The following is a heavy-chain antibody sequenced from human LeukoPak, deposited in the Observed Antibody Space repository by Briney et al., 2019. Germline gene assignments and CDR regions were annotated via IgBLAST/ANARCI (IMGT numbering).Heavy chain of an antibody. CDR1: GFTFSSYG. Sequence: GGSLRLSCAASGFTFSSYGMHWVRQAPGKGLEWVAVIWYDGSNKYYADSVKDRFTISRDNSKNTLYLQMNSLRAEDTAVYYFASQLGYVDTAMGTPVDYFDYWGQGTLVTVSS. D-gene: IGHD5-18*01. J-gene: IGHJ4*02. V-gene: IGHV3-33*01. CDR3: ASQLGYVDTAMGTPVDYFDY. CDR2: IWYDGSNK.